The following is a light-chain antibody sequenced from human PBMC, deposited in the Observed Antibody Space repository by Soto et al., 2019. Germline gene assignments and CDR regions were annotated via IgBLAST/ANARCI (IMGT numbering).Light chain of an antibody. V-gene: IGKV3-20*01. CDR2: GAS. CDR1: QSVSSN. Sequence: EIVMTQSPATLSVSPGERATLSCRASQSVSSNLAWYQQKPGQALRLLIHGASSRAAGVPDRFTGSGSGTDFTLTINRLEPEDFAVYYCQQYGSSPWTVGQGTKVDIK. J-gene: IGKJ1*01. CDR3: QQYGSSPWT.